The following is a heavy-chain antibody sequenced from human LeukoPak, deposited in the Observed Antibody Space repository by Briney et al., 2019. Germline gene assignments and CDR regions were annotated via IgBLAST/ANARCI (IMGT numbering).Heavy chain of an antibody. V-gene: IGHV4-39*01. CDR3: ARLGGNYLSYYDY. J-gene: IGHJ4*02. D-gene: IGHD1-26*01. Sequence: SETLSLTCTVSNASISSSSYYWGWIRQPPGKGLEWIGSIYYSGSTYYNPSLKSRVTISVDTSKNQFSLKLSSVTAAGTAVYYCARLGGNYLSYYDYWGQGTLVTVSS. CDR2: IYYSGST. CDR1: NASISSSSYY.